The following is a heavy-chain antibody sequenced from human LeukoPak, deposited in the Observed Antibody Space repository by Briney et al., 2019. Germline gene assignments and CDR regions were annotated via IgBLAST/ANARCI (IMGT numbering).Heavy chain of an antibody. CDR3: ARDLSSWYWFDP. V-gene: IGHV3-11*06. CDR2: ISSSSSYT. D-gene: IGHD6-13*01. Sequence: GGSLRLSCAASGFTFSSYAMTWIRQAPGKGLEWVSYISSSSSYTNYADSVKGRFTISRDNAKNSLYLQMNSLRAEDTAVYYCARDLSSWYWFDPWGQGTLVTVSS. J-gene: IGHJ5*02. CDR1: GFTFSSYA.